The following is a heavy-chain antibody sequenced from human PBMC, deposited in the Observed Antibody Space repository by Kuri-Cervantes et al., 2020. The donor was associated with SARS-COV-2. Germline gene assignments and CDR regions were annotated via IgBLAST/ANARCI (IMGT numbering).Heavy chain of an antibody. J-gene: IGHJ6*02. V-gene: IGHV1-2*04. Sequence: ASVKVSCKASGYTFSSYYMYWVRQAPGQGLEWMGWINPNSGGTNYAQNFQGWVTMTRDTSISTAYMELSRLRSDDTAVYYCARASVRGIIIKYHSYGMDVWGQGTTVTVSS. CDR3: ARASVRGIIIKYHSYGMDV. CDR2: INPNSGGT. CDR1: GYTFSSYY. D-gene: IGHD3-10*01.